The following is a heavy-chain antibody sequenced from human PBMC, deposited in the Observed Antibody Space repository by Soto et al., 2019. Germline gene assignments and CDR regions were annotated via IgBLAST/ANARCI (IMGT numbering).Heavy chain of an antibody. CDR1: GFTFTRYS. J-gene: IGHJ5*02. D-gene: IGHD6-6*01. CDR3: ARASSIQNNWFDP. Sequence: GGSLRLSCAASGFTFTRYSMNWVRQAPGKGLEWVSSISSTTNYIYYADSVKGRFTISRDNAKNSLYLQMNSLRAEDTAVYYCARASSIQNNWFDPGGQGTLVTVSS. V-gene: IGHV3-21*01. CDR2: ISSTTNYI.